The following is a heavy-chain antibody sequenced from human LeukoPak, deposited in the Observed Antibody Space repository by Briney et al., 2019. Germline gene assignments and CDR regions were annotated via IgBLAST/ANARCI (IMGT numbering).Heavy chain of an antibody. J-gene: IGHJ6*03. CDR2: ISYDENQQ. Sequence: PGGSLRLSCAASGFPFSAYSLHWVRQAPGQGLEWIAVISYDENQQYYADSVKGRFTISRDNSKNTLYLQMNSLRAEDTAVYYCANSYYYYYMDVWGKGTTVTVSS. V-gene: IGHV3-30*04. CDR1: GFPFSAYS. CDR3: ANSYYYYYMDV.